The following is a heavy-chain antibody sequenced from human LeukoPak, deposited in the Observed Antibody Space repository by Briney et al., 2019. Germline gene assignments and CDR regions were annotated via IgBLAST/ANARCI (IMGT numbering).Heavy chain of an antibody. CDR1: GFTFTTYW. D-gene: IGHD7-27*01. J-gene: IGHJ4*02. CDR2: IKQDGSQK. V-gene: IGHV3-7*01. Sequence: PGGPLRLSCAASGFTFTTYWMTWVRQAPGKGLEWVANIKQDGSQKYYVDSVKGRFTISRDNAKNSLYLQMNSLEAEDTAVYYCARENWANDYWGQGTLVTVSS. CDR3: ARENWANDY.